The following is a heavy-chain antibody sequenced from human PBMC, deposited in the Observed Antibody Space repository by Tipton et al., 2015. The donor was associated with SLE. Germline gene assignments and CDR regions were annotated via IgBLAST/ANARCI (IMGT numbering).Heavy chain of an antibody. D-gene: IGHD3-22*01. CDR3: ARGGHGFDGSGYNSHYYCYMDV. J-gene: IGHJ6*03. V-gene: IGHV4-39*07. CDR2: IFYTGST. CDR1: DGSIRSTNYY. Sequence: LRLSCTVSDGSIRSTNYYWGWIRQPPGKGLEWIGSIFYTGSTYYNPSLKSRVSFSIDTSKHQFSLKLNSVTAADTAVYYCARGGHGFDGSGYNSHYYCYMDVWGKGTTVTVSS.